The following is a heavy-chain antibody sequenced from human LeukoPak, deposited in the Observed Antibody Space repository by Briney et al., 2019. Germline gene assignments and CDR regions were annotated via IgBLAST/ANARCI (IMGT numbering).Heavy chain of an antibody. V-gene: IGHV3-11*01. D-gene: IGHD3-22*01. Sequence: GGSLRLSCAASGFTFSDYYMSWIRQAPGKGLEWVSCISSSGSTIYYADSVKGRFTISRDNAKNSLYLQMNSLRAEDTAVYYCARGYYDSSGYYYGPPGYWGQGTLVTVSP. J-gene: IGHJ4*02. CDR3: ARGYYDSSGYYYGPPGY. CDR2: ISSSGSTI. CDR1: GFTFSDYY.